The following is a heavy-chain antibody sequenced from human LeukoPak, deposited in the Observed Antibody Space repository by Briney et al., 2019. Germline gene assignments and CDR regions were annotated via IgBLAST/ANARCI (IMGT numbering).Heavy chain of an antibody. CDR2: IYHSGST. D-gene: IGHD5-18*01. J-gene: IGHJ4*02. CDR3: ASGYSYGYGPYYFDY. CDR1: GGSISSSNW. Sequence: SGTLSLTCAVSGGSISSSNWWSWVRQPPGKGLEWIGEIYHSGSTNYNPSLKSRVTISVDKSKNQFSLKLSSVTAADTAVYYCASGYSYGYGPYYFDYWGQGTLVTVSS. V-gene: IGHV4-4*02.